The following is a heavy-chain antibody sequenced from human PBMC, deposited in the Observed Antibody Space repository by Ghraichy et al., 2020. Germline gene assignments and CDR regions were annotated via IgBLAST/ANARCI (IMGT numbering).Heavy chain of an antibody. V-gene: IGHV3-30*04. D-gene: IGHD1-26*01. J-gene: IGHJ4*02. CDR3: TRGRGSYSLDY. Sequence: GSLRLSCGASGFTFSGYAMHWVRQAPGKGLEWVAVISDDGSNIYYADSVKGRFTISRVNSKNTVYLQMNSLGAEDTAIYYCTRGRGSYSLDYWGQGALVTVSS. CDR1: GFTFSGYA. CDR2: ISDDGSNI.